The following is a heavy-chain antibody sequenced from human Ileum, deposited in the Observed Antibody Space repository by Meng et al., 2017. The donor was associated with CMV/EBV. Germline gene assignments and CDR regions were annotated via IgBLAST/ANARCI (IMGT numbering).Heavy chain of an antibody. D-gene: IGHD6-19*01. CDR1: GGSFSGYH. CDR3: ARGRQGTGWYRANWFDP. CDR2: INHNEDT. V-gene: IGHV4-34*01. J-gene: IGHJ5*02. Sequence: YGGSFSGYHWGWIRQPPGKGLEWIGEINHNEDTNYNPSLKSRVTISSDTSNNQFSLTLTSVSAADTAVYFCARGRQGTGWYRANWFDPWGQGTLVTVSS.